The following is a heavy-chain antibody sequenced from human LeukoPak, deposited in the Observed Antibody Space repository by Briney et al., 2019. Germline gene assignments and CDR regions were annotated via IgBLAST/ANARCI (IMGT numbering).Heavy chain of an antibody. CDR1: GGTFSSYA. Sequence: SVKVSCKASGGTFSSYAISWVRQAPGQGLKWMGRIIPILGIANYAQKFQGRVTITADKSTSTAYMELSSLRSEDTAVYYCARDSHPIGEWLFPFDPWGQGTLVTVSS. CDR3: ARDSHPIGEWLFPFDP. D-gene: IGHD3-3*01. J-gene: IGHJ5*02. V-gene: IGHV1-69*04. CDR2: IIPILGIA.